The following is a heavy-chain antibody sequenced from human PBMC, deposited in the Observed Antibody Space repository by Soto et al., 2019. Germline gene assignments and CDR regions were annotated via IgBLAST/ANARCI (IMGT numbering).Heavy chain of an antibody. CDR2: IWYDGSNK. D-gene: IGHD5-18*01. CDR1: GFTFSSYG. V-gene: IGHV3-33*01. CDR3: ARDPIGQLWTPVHFDY. J-gene: IGHJ4*02. Sequence: GGSLRLSCAASGFTFSSYGMHWVRQAPGKGLEWVAVIWYDGSNKYYADSVKGRFTISRDNSKNTLYLQINSLRAEDTAVYYCARDPIGQLWTPVHFDYWGQGTLVTGSS.